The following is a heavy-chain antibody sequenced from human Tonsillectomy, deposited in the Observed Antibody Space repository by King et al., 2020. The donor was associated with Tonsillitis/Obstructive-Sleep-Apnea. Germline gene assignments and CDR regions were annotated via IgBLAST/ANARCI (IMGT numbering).Heavy chain of an antibody. D-gene: IGHD3-3*01. CDR1: GFTFSSYA. CDR3: AKRLGDTYYDFWSEHEFDY. J-gene: IGHJ4*02. Sequence: VQLVESGGGLVQPGGSLRLSCAASGFTFSSYAMSWVRQAPGKGLEWVSAISGSGGSTYYADSVKGRFTISRDNSKNTLYLQMNSLRAEDTAVYYCAKRLGDTYYDFWSEHEFDYWGQGTLVTVSS. V-gene: IGHV3-23*04. CDR2: ISGSGGST.